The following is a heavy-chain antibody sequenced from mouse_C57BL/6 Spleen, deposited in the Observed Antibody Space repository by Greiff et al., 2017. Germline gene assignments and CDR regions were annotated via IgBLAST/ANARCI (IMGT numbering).Heavy chain of an antibody. V-gene: IGHV1-42*01. J-gene: IGHJ2*01. CDR1: GYSFTGYY. CDR2: INPSTGGT. CDR3: ARMEGYFDY. Sequence: VHVKQSGPELVKPGASVKISCKASGYSFTGYYMNWVKQSPEKSLEWIGEINPSTGGTTYNQKFKAKATLTVDKSSSTAYMQLKSLTSEDSAVYYCARMEGYFDYWGQGTTLTVSS.